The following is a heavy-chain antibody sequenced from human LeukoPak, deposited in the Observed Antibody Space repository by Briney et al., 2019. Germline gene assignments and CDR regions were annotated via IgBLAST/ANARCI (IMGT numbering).Heavy chain of an antibody. J-gene: IGHJ6*03. CDR3: ARGKVLRSGYMDV. V-gene: IGHV4-34*01. CDR1: GGSFSGYY. CDR2: INHSGST. D-gene: IGHD3-10*01. Sequence: SETLSLTCAVYGGSFSGYYWSWIRQPPGKGLEWIGEINHSGSTNYNPSLKSRVTISVDTSKNQFSLKLSSVTAADTAVYYCARGKVLRSGYMDVWGKGTTVTVSS.